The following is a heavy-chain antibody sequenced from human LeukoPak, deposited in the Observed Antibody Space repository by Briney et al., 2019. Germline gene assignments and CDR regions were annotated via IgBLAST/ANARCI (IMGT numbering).Heavy chain of an antibody. Sequence: PGRSLRLSCAASGFTFSSYGMHWVRQAPGKGLEWVAVISYDGSNKYYADSVKGRFTISRDNSMNTLYLQMNSLRAEDTAVYYCAKDPTTVTTFLDYWGQGTLVTVSS. CDR2: ISYDGSNK. D-gene: IGHD4-17*01. J-gene: IGHJ4*02. CDR1: GFTFSSYG. V-gene: IGHV3-30*18. CDR3: AKDPTTVTTFLDY.